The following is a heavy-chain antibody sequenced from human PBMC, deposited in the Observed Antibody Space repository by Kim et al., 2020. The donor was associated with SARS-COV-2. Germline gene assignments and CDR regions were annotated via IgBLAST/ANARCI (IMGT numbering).Heavy chain of an antibody. V-gene: IGHV5-10-1*01. J-gene: IGHJ4*02. CDR2: IDPSDSYT. D-gene: IGHD6-13*01. CDR1: GYSFTSYW. CDR3: ARLPSVGQQQLVRSY. Sequence: GESLKISCKGSGYSFTSYWISWVRQMPGKGLEWMGRIDPSDSYTNYSPSFQGHVTISADKSISTAYLQWSSLKASDTAMYYCARLPSVGQQQLVRSYWGQGTLVTVSS.